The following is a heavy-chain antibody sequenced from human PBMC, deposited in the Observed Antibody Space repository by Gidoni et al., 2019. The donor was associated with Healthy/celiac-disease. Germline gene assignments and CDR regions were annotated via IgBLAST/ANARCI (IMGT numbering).Heavy chain of an antibody. J-gene: IGHJ5*02. CDR3: AKDLYQLLLHWFDP. CDR1: GFTFSSYG. D-gene: IGHD2-2*01. V-gene: IGHV3-30*18. Sequence: QVQLVESGGGVVQPGRSLRLSCAAAGFTFSSYGMHWVRQAPGKGLEWVAVISYDGSNKYYADSVKGRFTISRDNSKNTLYLQMTSLRAEDTAVYYCAKDLYQLLLHWFDPWGQGTLVTVSS. CDR2: ISYDGSNK.